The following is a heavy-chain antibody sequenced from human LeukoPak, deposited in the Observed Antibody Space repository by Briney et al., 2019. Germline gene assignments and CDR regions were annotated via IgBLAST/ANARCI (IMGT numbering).Heavy chain of an antibody. J-gene: IGHJ3*02. V-gene: IGHV4-39*07. D-gene: IGHD5-18*01. CDR2: IYYSGST. CDR1: GGSISSSSYY. Sequence: SETLSLTCTVSGGSISSSSYYWGWIRQPPGKGLEWIGSIYYSGSTYYNPSLKSRVTISVDTSKNQFSLKLSSVTAADTAVYYCGSSYGFPNAFDIWGQGTMVTVSS. CDR3: GSSYGFPNAFDI.